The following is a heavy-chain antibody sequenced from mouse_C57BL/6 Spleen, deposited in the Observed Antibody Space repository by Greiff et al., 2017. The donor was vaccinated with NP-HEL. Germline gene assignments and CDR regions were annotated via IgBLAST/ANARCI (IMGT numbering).Heavy chain of an antibody. CDR3: ARAGTGAMDY. CDR2: IYPGAGDT. D-gene: IGHD4-1*01. J-gene: IGHJ4*01. Sequence: QVHVKQSGPELVKPGASVKISCKASGYAFSSSWMNWVKQRPGKGLEWIGRIYPGAGDTNYNGKFKGKATLTADKSSSTAYMQLSNLTSEDSAVYVCARAGTGAMDYWGQGTSVTVSS. CDR1: GYAFSSSW. V-gene: IGHV1-82*01.